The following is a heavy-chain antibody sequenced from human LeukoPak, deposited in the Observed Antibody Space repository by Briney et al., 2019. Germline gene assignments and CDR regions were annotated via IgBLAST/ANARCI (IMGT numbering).Heavy chain of an antibody. J-gene: IGHJ4*02. V-gene: IGHV3-23*01. CDR2: ISGSGGST. D-gene: IGHD5-18*01. CDR3: AKVAGLGYSYGEYFDY. CDR1: GFTFSSYA. Sequence: GGSLRLSCAASGFTFSSYAMSWVRQAPGKGLEWVSAISGSGGSTYYADSVKGRFTISRDNSKNTLYLQMNCLRAEDTAVYYCAKVAGLGYSYGEYFDYWGQGTLVTVSS.